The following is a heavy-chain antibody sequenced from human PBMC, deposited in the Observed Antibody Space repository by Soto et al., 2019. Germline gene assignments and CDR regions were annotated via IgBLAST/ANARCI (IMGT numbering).Heavy chain of an antibody. CDR3: TTVTTVDYYFDY. CDR2: IRKKTNSYTT. Sequence: PGGFLRLSCAASGLTFSDRYMDWVRQAPGKGLEWVGRIRKKTNSYTTEYAASVKGRFIISRDDSTNSLYLQMSSLKTEDTAVYYCTTVTTVDYYFDYWGQGTLVTVSS. V-gene: IGHV3-72*01. CDR1: GLTFSDRY. D-gene: IGHD4-17*01. J-gene: IGHJ4*02.